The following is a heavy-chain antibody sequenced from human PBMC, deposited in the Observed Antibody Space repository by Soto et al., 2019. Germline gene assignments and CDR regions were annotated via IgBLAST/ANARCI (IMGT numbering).Heavy chain of an antibody. D-gene: IGHD2-21*01. CDR3: ARQAYSGKNAAGLDV. CDR2: ISYSGRT. Sequence: QLQLQESGPGLVKPSETLSLTCTVSGGSISSSSYYWAWIRQPPGKGLAWIGSISYSGRTYYNPSLKRRVTISVDTSKNQVSLKLSSVTAADTAVYYCARQAYSGKNAAGLDVWGQGTTVTVSS. CDR1: GGSISSSSYY. J-gene: IGHJ6*02. V-gene: IGHV4-39*01.